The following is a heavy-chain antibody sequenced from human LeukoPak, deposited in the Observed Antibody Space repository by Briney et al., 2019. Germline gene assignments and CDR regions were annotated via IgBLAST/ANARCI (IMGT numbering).Heavy chain of an antibody. J-gene: IGHJ4*02. CDR2: IRSKSNNYAT. Sequence: GGSLSLSCAASGFTFSGSAIHWVRQASGKGLEWLGRIRSKSNNYATAYGASVEGRFTISRDDSKNTAYLQMNSLITEDTAVYFCTALGIAAAGMDYWGQGTLVTVSS. CDR1: GFTFSGSA. CDR3: TALGIAAAGMDY. V-gene: IGHV3-73*01. D-gene: IGHD6-13*01.